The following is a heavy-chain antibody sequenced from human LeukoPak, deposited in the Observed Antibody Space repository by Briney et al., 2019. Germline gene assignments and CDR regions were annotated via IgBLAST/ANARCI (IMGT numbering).Heavy chain of an antibody. CDR2: FYYNGDT. CDR1: GGSIRSGDNY. V-gene: IGHV4-30-4*01. CDR3: ARVPNAPSYSDY. D-gene: IGHD3-10*01. J-gene: IGHJ4*02. Sequence: PSETLSLTCTGSGGSIRSGDNYWSWIGQPPGKGLEWIGYFYYNGDTYYNPSLKSRVTISFDTSKNQFSLKLNSVTAADTAVYYCARVPNAPSYSDYWGQGTLVTVSS.